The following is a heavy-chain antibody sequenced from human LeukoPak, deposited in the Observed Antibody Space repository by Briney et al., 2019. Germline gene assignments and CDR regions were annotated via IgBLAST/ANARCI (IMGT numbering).Heavy chain of an antibody. J-gene: IGHJ6*03. D-gene: IGHD3-10*01. CDR2: ISGSGGST. V-gene: IGHV3-23*01. CDR3: AKDYGYFYGSGSYPYSYYYMDV. Sequence: GGTLRLSCAASGFTFSSYGMSWVRQAPGKGLEWVSAISGSGGSTYYADSVKGRFTISRDNSKNTLYLQMNSLRAEDTAIYYCAKDYGYFYGSGSYPYSYYYMDVWGKGTTVTISS. CDR1: GFTFSSYG.